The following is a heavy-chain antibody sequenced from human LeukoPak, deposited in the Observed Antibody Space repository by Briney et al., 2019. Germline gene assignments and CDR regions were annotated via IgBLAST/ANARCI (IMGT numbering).Heavy chain of an antibody. CDR3: AAAGDY. Sequence: PGGSLRLSCAVSGFTFGSYTMNWVRQAPGKGLEWVSHISSTRTTYYADSVKGRFTTSRDNAKNLLYLQMNSLRDEDTAVYYCAAAGDYWGQGTLVTVSS. CDR2: ISSTRTT. V-gene: IGHV3-48*02. J-gene: IGHJ4*02. CDR1: GFTFGSYT. D-gene: IGHD3-10*01.